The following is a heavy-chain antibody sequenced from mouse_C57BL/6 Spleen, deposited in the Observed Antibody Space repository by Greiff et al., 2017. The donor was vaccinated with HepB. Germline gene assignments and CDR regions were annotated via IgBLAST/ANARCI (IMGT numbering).Heavy chain of an antibody. V-gene: IGHV1-18*01. CDR2: INPNNGGT. CDR3: AREGSSGLYYAMDY. Sequence: EVQLQHSGPELVKPGASVKIPCKASGYTFTDYNMDWVKQSHGKSLEWIGDINPNNGGTIYNQKFKGKATLTVDKSSSTAYMELRSLTSEDTAVYYCAREGSSGLYYAMDYWGQGTSVTVSS. D-gene: IGHD3-2*02. CDR1: GYTFTDYN. J-gene: IGHJ4*01.